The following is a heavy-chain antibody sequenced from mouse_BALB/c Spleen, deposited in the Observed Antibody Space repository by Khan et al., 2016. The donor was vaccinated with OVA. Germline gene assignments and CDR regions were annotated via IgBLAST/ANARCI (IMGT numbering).Heavy chain of an antibody. D-gene: IGHD1-1*01. CDR1: GFTFSTYG. V-gene: IGHV5-6*01. CDR2: VSTGGSYT. Sequence: EVQRVESGGDLVKPGGSLKLSCAASGFTFSTYGMSWVRQAPDKRLEWVATVSTGGSYTYYPDSVKGRFTISRDNAKNTLYLQMSGLRSEDTAMFYCTRLAYYYDSEVFAYWGQGTLVTVSA. J-gene: IGHJ3*01. CDR3: TRLAYYYDSEVFAY.